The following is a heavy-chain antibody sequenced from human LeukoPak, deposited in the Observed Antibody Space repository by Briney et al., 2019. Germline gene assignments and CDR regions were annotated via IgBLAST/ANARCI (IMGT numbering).Heavy chain of an antibody. CDR2: ISRSGGYI. CDR3: ARDCGSHDAFDI. J-gene: IGHJ3*02. V-gene: IGHV3-21*01. D-gene: IGHD1-26*01. Sequence: GGSLRLSCAASGFTFSSYNMNWVRQAPGKGLEWVSSISRSGGYIYYADSVKGRFTISRDNAKNSLFLQMNSLRAEDTAVFYCARDCGSHDAFDIWGQGTMVTVSS. CDR1: GFTFSSYN.